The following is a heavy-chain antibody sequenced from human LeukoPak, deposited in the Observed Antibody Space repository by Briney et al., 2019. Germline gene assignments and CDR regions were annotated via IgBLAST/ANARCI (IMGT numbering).Heavy chain of an antibody. CDR1: GYTFTGYY. CDR3: ARERVPGTWFAP. V-gene: IGHV1-2*02. Sequence: ASVKVSCKASGYTFTGYYMHWVRQAPGQGLERMGWINPNSGGTNYAQKFQGRVTMTRDTSISTAYMELSRLRADDTAVYYCARERVPGTWFAPGGQETLATVPS. J-gene: IGHJ5*02. D-gene: IGHD3-10*01. CDR2: INPNSGGT.